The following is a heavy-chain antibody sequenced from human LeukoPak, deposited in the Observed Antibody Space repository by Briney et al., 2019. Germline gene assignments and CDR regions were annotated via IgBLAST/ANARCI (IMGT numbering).Heavy chain of an antibody. V-gene: IGHV3-30*18. Sequence: PGRSLRLSRAASGFTFSSYGMHWVRQAPGKGLEWVAVISYDGSNKYYADSVKGRFTISGDNSKNTLYLQMNSLRAEDTAVYYCAKVAGGYYFDYWGQGTLVTVSS. J-gene: IGHJ4*02. CDR1: GFTFSSYG. D-gene: IGHD6-13*01. CDR3: AKVAGGYYFDY. CDR2: ISYDGSNK.